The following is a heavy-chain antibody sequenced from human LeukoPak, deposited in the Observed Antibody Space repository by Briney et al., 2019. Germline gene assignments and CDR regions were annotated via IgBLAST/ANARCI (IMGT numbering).Heavy chain of an antibody. V-gene: IGHV3-23*01. J-gene: IGHJ3*02. CDR1: GFTFSSYA. CDR2: ISGSGGST. D-gene: IGHD3-9*01. CDR3: ARGYDILTGSRAFDI. Sequence: GGSLRLSCAASGFTFSSYAMSWVRQAPGKGLEWVSAISGSGGSTYYADSVKGRFTISRDNSKNTLYLQMNSPRAEDTAVYYCARGYDILTGSRAFDIWGQGTMVTVSS.